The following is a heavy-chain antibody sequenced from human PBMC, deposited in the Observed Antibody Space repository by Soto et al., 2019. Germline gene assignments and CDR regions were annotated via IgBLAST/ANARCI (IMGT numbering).Heavy chain of an antibody. CDR3: ARDRGASGGGFDP. CDR2: INAGNGNT. CDR1: GYTFTSYA. Sequence: ASVKVSCKASGYTFTSYAMHWVRQAPGQRLEWMGWINAGNGNTKYSQKFQGRVTITRDTPASTAYMELSSLRSEDTAVYYCARDRGASGGGFDPWGQGTLVTVSS. D-gene: IGHD2-15*01. V-gene: IGHV1-3*01. J-gene: IGHJ5*02.